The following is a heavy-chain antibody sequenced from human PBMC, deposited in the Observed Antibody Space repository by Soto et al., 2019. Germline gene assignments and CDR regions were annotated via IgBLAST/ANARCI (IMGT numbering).Heavy chain of an antibody. Sequence: QVQLVQSGAEVKKPGSSVNVSCKASGGTFSSYAISWVRQAPGQGLEWMGGSIPISDTTNYAQKFQGRVTITADESTSTAYMELSSLRSEDTAVYYCARSQGSSTSLEIYYYYYYGMDVWGQGTTVTVSS. V-gene: IGHV1-69*01. CDR1: GGTFSSYA. D-gene: IGHD2-2*01. J-gene: IGHJ6*02. CDR2: SIPISDTT. CDR3: ARSQGSSTSLEIYYYYYYGMDV.